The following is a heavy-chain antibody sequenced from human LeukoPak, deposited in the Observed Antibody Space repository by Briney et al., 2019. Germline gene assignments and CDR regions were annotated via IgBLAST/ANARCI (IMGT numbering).Heavy chain of an antibody. J-gene: IGHJ4*02. CDR1: ESTFIFYY. CDR3: ARDRPAPDY. V-gene: IGHV1-2*02. Sequence: ASVKVSCKGSESTFIFYYMHWVRQAPGQGLEWMGWINLNTGDTDYAPKFQGRVTMTREKSITTAYMQLSWLRYDDTAVFYCARDRPAPDYWGRGTLVTVSS. CDR2: INLNTGDT.